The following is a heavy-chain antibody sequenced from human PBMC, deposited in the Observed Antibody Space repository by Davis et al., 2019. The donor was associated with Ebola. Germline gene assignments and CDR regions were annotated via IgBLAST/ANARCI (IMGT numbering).Heavy chain of an antibody. CDR2: IKQDGSDK. D-gene: IGHD2-15*01. CDR1: GFTFSSYW. CDR3: ARDPSSRCSGSTCPDPFDY. Sequence: PGGSLRLSCAASGFTFSSYWMSWVRQAPGKGLEWVANIKQDGSDKNYVDSVKGRFTISRDSSENTVYLQMNSLRVEDTAVYYCARDPSSRCSGSTCPDPFDYWGQGTLVTVSS. J-gene: IGHJ4*02. V-gene: IGHV3-7*01.